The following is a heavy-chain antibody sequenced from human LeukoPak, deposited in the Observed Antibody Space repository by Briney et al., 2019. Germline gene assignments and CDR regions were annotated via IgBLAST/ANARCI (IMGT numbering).Heavy chain of an antibody. D-gene: IGHD2/OR15-2a*01. J-gene: IGHJ3*02. CDR2: IYHSGST. CDR1: GYSISSGYY. CDR3: ARDFFAKSASFVAFDI. Sequence: PSETLSLTCTVPGYSISSGYYWGWIRQPPGKGLEWIGSIYHSGSTYYNPSLKSRVTISVDTSKNQFSLKLSSVTAADTAVYYCARDFFAKSASFVAFDIWGPGTMVTVSS. V-gene: IGHV4-38-2*02.